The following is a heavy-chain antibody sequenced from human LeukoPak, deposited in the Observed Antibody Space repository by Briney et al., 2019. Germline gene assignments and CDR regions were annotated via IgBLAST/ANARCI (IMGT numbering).Heavy chain of an antibody. CDR3: ARGSGYYHY. D-gene: IGHD3-22*01. Sequence: GGSLRLSCAASGFTFSSYAMHWVRQAPGKGLEWVAVISYDGSNKYYADSVKGRFTISRDNSKNTLYLQMNSLRAEDTAVYYCARGSGYYHYWGQGTLVTVSS. J-gene: IGHJ4*02. CDR2: ISYDGSNK. CDR1: GFTFSSYA. V-gene: IGHV3-30*04.